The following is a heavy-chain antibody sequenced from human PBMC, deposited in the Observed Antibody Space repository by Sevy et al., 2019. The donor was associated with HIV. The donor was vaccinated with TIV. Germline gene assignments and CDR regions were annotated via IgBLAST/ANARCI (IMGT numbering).Heavy chain of an antibody. CDR3: ARDHGYSNGWFPYYYYYGMDV. CDR1: GGSISSHSYY. D-gene: IGHD6-19*01. Sequence: SETLSLTCSVSGGSISSHSYYWTWIRQHPGKGLEWIGYIHYSGRTYYNPSLKSRVTIPLDPSKNQFSLRLRSVTAAETAVYYCARDHGYSNGWFPYYYYYGMDVWGPGTTVTVSS. J-gene: IGHJ6*02. CDR2: IHYSGRT. V-gene: IGHV4-31*03.